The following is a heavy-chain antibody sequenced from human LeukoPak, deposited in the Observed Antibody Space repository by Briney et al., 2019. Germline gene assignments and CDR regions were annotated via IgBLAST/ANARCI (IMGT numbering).Heavy chain of an antibody. D-gene: IGHD2-15*01. Sequence: RWGVTLSCASSVCIFSKQWMSWVRQAAGKGGEGVANIKLGGRDKNYVGAVKGRLTISRDNARNSMFLEMKSLRAEETAVYYCVRNGGRFDYWGQGTLVTVSS. CDR3: VRNGGRFDY. CDR1: VCIFSKQW. CDR2: IKLGGRDK. V-gene: IGHV3-7*01. J-gene: IGHJ4*02.